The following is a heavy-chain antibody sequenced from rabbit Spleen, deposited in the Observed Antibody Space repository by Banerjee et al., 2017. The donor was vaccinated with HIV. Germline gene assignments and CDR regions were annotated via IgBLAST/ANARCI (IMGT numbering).Heavy chain of an antibody. V-gene: IGHV1S45*01. CDR3: ARGSAAMTMVITGFYLNL. CDR2: IYTGSGST. J-gene: IGHJ4*01. Sequence: EESGGDLVQPEGSLTLTCKASGLDFSSGYWICWVRQAPGKGLEWIGCIYTGSGSTYYASWAKGRFTISKTSSTTVTLQMTSLTAADTATYFCARGSAAMTMVITGFYLNLWGQGTLVTVS. D-gene: IGHD2-1*01. CDR1: GLDFSSGYW.